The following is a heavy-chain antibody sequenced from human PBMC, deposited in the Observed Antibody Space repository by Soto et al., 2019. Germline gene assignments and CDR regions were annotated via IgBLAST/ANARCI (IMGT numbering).Heavy chain of an antibody. CDR2: IIPIFGTA. CDR3: ARVMAVGATKRYYYYYGMDV. D-gene: IGHD1-26*01. CDR1: GGTFSSYA. Sequence: SVKVSCKASGGTFSSYAISWVRQAPGQGLEWMGGIIPIFGTANYAQKFQGRVTITADESTSTAYMELSSLRSEDTAVYYCARVMAVGATKRYYYYYGMDVWGQGTTVTVSS. V-gene: IGHV1-69*13. J-gene: IGHJ6*02.